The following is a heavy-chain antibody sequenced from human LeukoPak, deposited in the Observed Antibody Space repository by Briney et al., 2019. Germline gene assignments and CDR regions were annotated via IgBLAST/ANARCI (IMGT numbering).Heavy chain of an antibody. CDR3: ARVMVTGSSPWAGMDV. D-gene: IGHD1-20*01. V-gene: IGHV3-30*03. Sequence: GRSLRLSCAASGFTFSSYGMHWVRQAPGKGLEWVAVISYDGSNKYYADSVKGRFTISRDNSKNTLYLQMNSLRAEDTAVYYCARVMVTGSSPWAGMDVWGKGTTVTVSS. CDR1: GFTFSSYG. J-gene: IGHJ6*04. CDR2: ISYDGSNK.